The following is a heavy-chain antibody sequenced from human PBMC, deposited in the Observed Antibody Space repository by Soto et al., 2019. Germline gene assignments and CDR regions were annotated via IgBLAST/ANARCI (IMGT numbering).Heavy chain of an antibody. J-gene: IGHJ4*02. CDR3: ARGHPAVADLFGY. V-gene: IGHV1-18*01. CDR1: GVTFRSCA. Sequence: VKVRCAAPGVTFRSCAISWVRQAPGQGLEWMGWISAYNGNTNYAQKLQGRVTMTTDTSTSTAYMELRSLRSDDTAVYYCARGHPAVADLFGYSGQGTLVTVYS. CDR2: ISAYNGNT. D-gene: IGHD6-19*01.